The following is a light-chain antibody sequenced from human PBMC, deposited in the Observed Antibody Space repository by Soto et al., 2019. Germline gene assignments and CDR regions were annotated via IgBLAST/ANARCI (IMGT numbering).Light chain of an antibody. V-gene: IGLV1-44*01. CDR2: SNN. Sequence: QAVVTQPPSASGTPGQRVTISCSGSSSNIGSNSVNWYQHLPGTATKLLIYSNNQRPSGVPDRLSGYKSGTSASLAISGLQSEDEADYYCAAWDDSLNGVIFGGGTKLTVL. CDR1: SSNIGSNS. CDR3: AAWDDSLNGVI. J-gene: IGLJ2*01.